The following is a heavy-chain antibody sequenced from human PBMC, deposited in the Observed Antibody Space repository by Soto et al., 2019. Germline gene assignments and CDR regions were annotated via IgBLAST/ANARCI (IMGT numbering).Heavy chain of an antibody. CDR3: AINADV. V-gene: IGHV4-59*08. J-gene: IGHJ6*02. CDR2: VFNSGST. CDR1: GASISGHF. Sequence: SETLSLTCTVSGASISGHFWSWIRQPPGQGLERIAYVFNSGSTYNPSLKSRVTISVDTSKNQLSLELRSVIAADSAIYYCAINADVWGQGTTVTVSS.